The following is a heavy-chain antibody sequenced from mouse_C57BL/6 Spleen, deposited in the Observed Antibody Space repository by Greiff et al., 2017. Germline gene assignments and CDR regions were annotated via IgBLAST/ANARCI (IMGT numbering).Heavy chain of an antibody. CDR3: ARSHGSSTYYAMDY. CDR1: GYAFSSSW. D-gene: IGHD1-1*01. CDR2: IYPGDGDT. V-gene: IGHV1-82*01. J-gene: IGHJ4*01. Sequence: QVQLQQSGPELVKPGASVKISCKASGYAFSSSWMNWVKQRPGKGLEWIGRIYPGDGDTNYNGKFKGKATLTADKSSSTAYMQLSSLTSEDSAVYFCARSHGSSTYYAMDYWGQGTSVTVSS.